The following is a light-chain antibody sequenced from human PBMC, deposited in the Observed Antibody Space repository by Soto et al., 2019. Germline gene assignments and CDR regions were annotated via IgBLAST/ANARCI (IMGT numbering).Light chain of an antibody. Sequence: QSVLTQPPSVSGAPGQRVTISCTGSSSNIGAGYDVHWYQQLPGTAPKLLIYGNSNRPSGVPDRFSGSKSGSSASLAITGLQAEDEADSYYQSYDSGLSGVVFGGGTKVTVL. V-gene: IGLV1-40*01. CDR2: GNS. CDR3: QSYDSGLSGVV. J-gene: IGLJ2*01. CDR1: SSNIGAGYD.